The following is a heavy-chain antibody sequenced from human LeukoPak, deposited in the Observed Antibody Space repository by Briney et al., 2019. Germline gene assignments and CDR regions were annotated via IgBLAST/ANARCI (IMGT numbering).Heavy chain of an antibody. J-gene: IGHJ3*02. CDR2: IYYSGST. V-gene: IGHV4-39*01. Sequence: PSETLSLTCTVSGGSISSSSYYWGWIRQPPGKGLEWIGSIYYSGSTYYNPSLKSRVTISVDTSKNQFSLKLSSVTAADTAVYYCASGIAAAGTKTGDAFDIWGQGTMVTVSS. CDR1: GGSISSSSYY. CDR3: ASGIAAAGTKTGDAFDI. D-gene: IGHD6-13*01.